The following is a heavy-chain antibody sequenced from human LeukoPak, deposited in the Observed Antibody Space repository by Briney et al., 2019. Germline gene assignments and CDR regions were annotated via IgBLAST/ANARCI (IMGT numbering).Heavy chain of an antibody. CDR1: GFTFSSYS. V-gene: IGHV3-21*01. D-gene: IGHD3-10*01. Sequence: PGGSLRLSCAASGFTFSSYSMNWVRQAPGKGLEWVSSISSSSYIYYADSVKGRFTISRDNAKNSLYLQMNSLRAEDTAVYYCARVFPDYYGSGGPLDYWGQGTLVTVSS. CDR3: ARVFPDYYGSGGPLDY. CDR2: ISSSSYI. J-gene: IGHJ4*02.